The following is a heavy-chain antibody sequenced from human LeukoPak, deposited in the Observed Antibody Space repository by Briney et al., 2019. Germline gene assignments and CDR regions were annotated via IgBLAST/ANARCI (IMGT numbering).Heavy chain of an antibody. CDR1: GYTFTSYD. Sequence: ASVKVSCKASGYTFTSYDVNWVRQATGQGLEWMGWMNPNSGNTGYAQKFQGRVTMTKDTSINTAYMELNRLTSEDTAVYYCARGLTIRGGGRNYLGYWGQGTLVTVSS. D-gene: IGHD3-16*01. CDR2: MNPNSGNT. J-gene: IGHJ4*02. V-gene: IGHV1-8*01. CDR3: ARGLTIRGGGRNYLGY.